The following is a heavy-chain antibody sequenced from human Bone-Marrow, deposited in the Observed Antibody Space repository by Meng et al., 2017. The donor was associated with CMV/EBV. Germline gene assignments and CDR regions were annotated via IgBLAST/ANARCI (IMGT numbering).Heavy chain of an antibody. V-gene: IGHV3-53*01. D-gene: IGHD3-22*01. J-gene: IGHJ4*02. CDR1: GFTVSSNY. CDR2: IYSGDST. Sequence: GESLKISCAASGFTVSSNYMSWVRQAPGKGLEWVSVIYSGDSTFYADSVKGRFTISRDNSKNTLYLQMNSLRAEDTAVYYCARGHTNYSDSSGYFDYWGQGTLVTVSS. CDR3: ARGHTNYSDSSGYFDY.